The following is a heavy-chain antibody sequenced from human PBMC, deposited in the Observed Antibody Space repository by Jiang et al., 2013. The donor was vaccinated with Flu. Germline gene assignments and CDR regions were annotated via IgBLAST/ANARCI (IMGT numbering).Heavy chain of an antibody. CDR3: AKDAGEELSLFPDY. V-gene: IGHV3-30*02. J-gene: IGHJ4*02. Sequence: VQLLESGGGVVQPGGSLRLSCAASGFTFTSYGMHWVRQAPGKGLEWVTFIRYDGSNKYYADSVKGRFTISRDNSKNTLYLQMNSLRAEDTAVYYCAKDAGEELSLFPDYWGQGTLVTVSS. CDR1: GFTFTSYG. D-gene: IGHD3-16*02. CDR2: IRYDGSNK.